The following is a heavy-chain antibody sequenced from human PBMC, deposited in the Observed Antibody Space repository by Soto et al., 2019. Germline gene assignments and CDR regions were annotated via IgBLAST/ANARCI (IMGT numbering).Heavy chain of an antibody. D-gene: IGHD3-10*01. CDR3: AKDSTYYYGSGSYLAFVY. CDR2: ISWNSGSI. J-gene: IGHJ4*02. CDR1: GFTFDDYA. Sequence: EVQLVESGGGLVQPGRSLRLSCAASGFTFDDYAMHWVRQAPGKGLEWVSGISWNSGSIGYADSVKGRFTISRDNAKNSLYLQMNSLRAEDTALYYCAKDSTYYYGSGSYLAFVYWGQGTLVTVSS. V-gene: IGHV3-9*01.